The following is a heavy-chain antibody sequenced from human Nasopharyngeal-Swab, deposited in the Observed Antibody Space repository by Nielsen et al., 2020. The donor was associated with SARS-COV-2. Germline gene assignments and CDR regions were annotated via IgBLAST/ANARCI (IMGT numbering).Heavy chain of an antibody. Sequence: SLKISCAASGFTFDEYAMHWVRHTPGKGLEWVSGISWHSGDIVYTDSVKGRFTISRDNAKSSLYLQMNSLRAEDSALYYCVRGRGIAAAGKPYYFDYWGQGTLATVSS. CDR3: VRGRGIAAAGKPYYFDY. CDR1: GFTFDEYA. J-gene: IGHJ4*02. CDR2: ISWHSGDI. D-gene: IGHD6-13*01. V-gene: IGHV3-9*01.